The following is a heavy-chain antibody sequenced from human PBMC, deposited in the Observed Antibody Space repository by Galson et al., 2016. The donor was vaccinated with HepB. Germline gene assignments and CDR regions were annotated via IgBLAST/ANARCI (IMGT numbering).Heavy chain of an antibody. CDR3: AHRASAGTRTPYFDD. V-gene: IGHV2-5*02. Sequence: PALVKPTQTLTLTCTISGISLRSTEADVGWIRQPPGKALEWLALIHWDDDKRYSPSLKSRLTITKDTPKNQVVLTMTNLDPVDTATYYCAHRASAGTRTPYFDDWGQGTLVTVSS. D-gene: IGHD6-13*01. CDR1: GISLRSTEAD. CDR2: IHWDDDK. J-gene: IGHJ4*02.